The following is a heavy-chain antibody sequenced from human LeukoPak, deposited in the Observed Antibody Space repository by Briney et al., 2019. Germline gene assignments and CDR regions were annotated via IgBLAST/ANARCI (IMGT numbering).Heavy chain of an antibody. CDR2: INPNSGGT. Sequence: ASVKVSCKASGYTSTGYYMHWVRQAPGQGLEWMGWINPNSGGTNYAQKFQGRVTMTRDTSISTAYMELSRLRSDDTAVYYCARVGIYCSSTSRSCAEYFQHWGQGTLVTVSS. V-gene: IGHV1-2*02. CDR1: GYTSTGYY. J-gene: IGHJ1*01. CDR3: ARVGIYCSSTSRSCAEYFQH. D-gene: IGHD2-2*01.